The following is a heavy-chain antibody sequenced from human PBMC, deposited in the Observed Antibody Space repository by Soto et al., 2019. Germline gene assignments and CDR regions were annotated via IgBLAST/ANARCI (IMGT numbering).Heavy chain of an antibody. CDR2: VSHTKGT. CDR3: ASAVGSLTLTDYFYFGIDV. J-gene: IGHJ6*02. Sequence: QVRLKESGPGLVRPSETLSLTCTVSGDSVTTNYWGWLRQSPGKGLEWIGSVSHTKGTNYNPSLKSRLTISMDASKNQFSLQLSSVTGADTAVYYCASAVGSLTLTDYFYFGIDVWGQGTTVIVSS. D-gene: IGHD1-26*01. V-gene: IGHV4-59*02. CDR1: GDSVTTNY.